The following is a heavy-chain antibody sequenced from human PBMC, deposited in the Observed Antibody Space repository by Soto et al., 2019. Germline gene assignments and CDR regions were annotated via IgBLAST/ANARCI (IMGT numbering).Heavy chain of an antibody. CDR1: GFTFNTYD. V-gene: IGHV3-13*01. CDR2: IGVSGDT. Sequence: GGSLRLSCTASGFTFNTYDFHWVRQAQGKGLEWVSGIGVSGDTYYVDSVKGRFTISRDNAKNSLYLQMNSLRAEDTAVYYCARPRLRYGSGSYNWFDPWGQGTLVTVSS. J-gene: IGHJ5*02. D-gene: IGHD3-10*01. CDR3: ARPRLRYGSGSYNWFDP.